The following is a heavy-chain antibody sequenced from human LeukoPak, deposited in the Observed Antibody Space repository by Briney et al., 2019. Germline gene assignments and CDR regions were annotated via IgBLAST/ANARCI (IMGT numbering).Heavy chain of an antibody. J-gene: IGHJ4*02. V-gene: IGHV4-59*01. CDR1: GGSISSYY. CDR3: ARAVTMVRGVNFDY. D-gene: IGHD3-10*01. Sequence: PSETLSLTCTVSGGSISSYYWSWIRQPPGKGLEWIGYIYYSGSTNYNPSLKSRVTISVHTSKNQFSLKLSSVTAADTAVYYCARAVTMVRGVNFDYWGQGTLVTVSS. CDR2: IYYSGST.